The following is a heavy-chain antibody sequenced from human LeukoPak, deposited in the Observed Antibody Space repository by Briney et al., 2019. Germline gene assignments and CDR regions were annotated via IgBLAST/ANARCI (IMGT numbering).Heavy chain of an antibody. D-gene: IGHD3-3*01. CDR3: ARYYDFWATFDS. Sequence: SETLSLTCTVSGGSISSGDYYWSWIRQPPGKGLEWIGYIYYSGSTYYNPSLKSRVTISLDTSKNQFSLKLSSVTAADTAVYYCARYYDFWATFDSWGQGTLVTVSS. J-gene: IGHJ4*02. V-gene: IGHV4-30-4*01. CDR2: IYYSGST. CDR1: GGSISSGDYY.